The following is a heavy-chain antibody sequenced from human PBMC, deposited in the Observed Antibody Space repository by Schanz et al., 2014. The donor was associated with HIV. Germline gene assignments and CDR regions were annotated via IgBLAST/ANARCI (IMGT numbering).Heavy chain of an antibody. D-gene: IGHD6-13*01. Sequence: QVRLQQWGAGLLKPSETLTLTCAVYGESFSGHFWTWIRQAPEKGLEWIGYIYYSGSTYYNPSLKSRVTISVDTSKTQFSLKLDSVTAADTAVYYCARAKWPPRSRHFDFWGQGNLVTVSS. J-gene: IGHJ4*02. CDR3: ARAKWPPRSRHFDF. CDR1: GESFSGHF. V-gene: IGHV4-34*01. CDR2: IYYSGST.